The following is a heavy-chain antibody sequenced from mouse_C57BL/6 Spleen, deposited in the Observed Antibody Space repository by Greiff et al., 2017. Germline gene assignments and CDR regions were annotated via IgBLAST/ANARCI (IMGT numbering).Heavy chain of an antibody. V-gene: IGHV14-4*01. D-gene: IGHD2-5*01. CDR3: TRVMRRGGFGY. Sequence: EVQLQQPGAELVRPGASVKLSCTASGYTINDDYMPWVKQRPEQGLEWIGWIDPGNGGTDYASKFQGKATLTADTSSNTAYLQLSSLTSEDTACYYWTRVMRRGGFGYWGQGTLVTVAT. CDR2: IDPGNGGT. J-gene: IGHJ3*01. CDR1: GYTINDDY.